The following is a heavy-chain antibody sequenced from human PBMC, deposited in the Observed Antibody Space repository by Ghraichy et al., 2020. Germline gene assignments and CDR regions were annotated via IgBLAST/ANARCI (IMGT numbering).Heavy chain of an antibody. CDR1: GFPFSSYS. V-gene: IGHV3-48*02. CDR2: ITGSGRTK. J-gene: IGHJ6*02. CDR3: ARGSMVVMFHYYDGMDV. Sequence: GGSLRLSCVGSGFPFSSYSFNWVRQSPGKGLEWVSYITGSGRTKYYADSVKGRFTISRDNAQNSLYLQMNILRDEDTAVYYCARGSMVVMFHYYDGMDVWGQGTTVIGS. D-gene: IGHD2-15*01.